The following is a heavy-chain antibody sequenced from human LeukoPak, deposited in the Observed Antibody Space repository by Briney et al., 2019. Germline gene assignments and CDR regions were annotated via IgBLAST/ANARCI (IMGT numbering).Heavy chain of an antibody. J-gene: IGHJ5*02. CDR3: ARDRGTTSCHSSICGWFDP. D-gene: IGHD2-2*01. Sequence: GGSLRLSXAASGFTFSSYAMHWVRQAPGEGLEYVSAISSNVGSTYYANSMKGRVTISRDKSKNTLYLQLGSLRAEDMAVYYCARDRGTTSCHSSICGWFDPWGQGTLVTVSS. CDR2: ISSNVGST. V-gene: IGHV3-64*01. CDR1: GFTFSSYA.